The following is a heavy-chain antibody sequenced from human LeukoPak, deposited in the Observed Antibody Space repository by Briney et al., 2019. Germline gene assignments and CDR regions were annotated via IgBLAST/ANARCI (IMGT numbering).Heavy chain of an antibody. V-gene: IGHV3-7*01. Sequence: GGSLRLSCAASGFTFSSYWMSWVRQAPGKGLEWVANIKQDGSEKYYVDSVKGRFTISRDNAKNSLYLQMNSLRAEDTAVYYCARVKGGYSGYDCLDYWGQGTLVTVSS. D-gene: IGHD5-12*01. J-gene: IGHJ4*02. CDR2: IKQDGSEK. CDR3: ARVKGGYSGYDCLDY. CDR1: GFTFSSYW.